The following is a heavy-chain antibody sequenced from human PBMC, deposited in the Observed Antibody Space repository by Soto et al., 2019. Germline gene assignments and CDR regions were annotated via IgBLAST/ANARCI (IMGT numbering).Heavy chain of an antibody. CDR2: INSDGSDS. CDR3: VRDDIGVGIDY. Sequence: EVQLVESGGALVQPGGSLRLSCAASGFTFSSYWMHWVRQAPGKGLVWLSHINSDGSDSSHADSVKGRFTISRDSAKNTLYLQMNSLRAEDTAVYYCVRDDIGVGIDYWGLGTLVTVSS. D-gene: IGHD1-26*01. J-gene: IGHJ4*02. CDR1: GFTFSSYW. V-gene: IGHV3-74*01.